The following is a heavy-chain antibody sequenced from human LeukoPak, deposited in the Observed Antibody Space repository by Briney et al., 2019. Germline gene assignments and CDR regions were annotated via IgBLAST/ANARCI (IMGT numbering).Heavy chain of an antibody. CDR3: ARGYCSSTSCYTEGHFDY. D-gene: IGHD2-2*02. CDR2: INPSGGST. V-gene: IGHV1-46*01. J-gene: IGHJ4*02. Sequence: GGSLRLSCAASGFTFSSYAMSWVRQAPGQGLEWMGIINPSGGSTSYAQKFQGRVTMTRDTSTSTVYMELSSLRSEDTAVYYCARGYCSSTSCYTEGHFDYWGQGTLVTVSS. CDR1: GFTFSSYA.